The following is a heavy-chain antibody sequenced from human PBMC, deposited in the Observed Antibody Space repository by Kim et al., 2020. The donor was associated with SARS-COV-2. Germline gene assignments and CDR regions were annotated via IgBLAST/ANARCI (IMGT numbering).Heavy chain of an antibody. V-gene: IGHV1-24*01. CDR3: ATGGWGGYLALSWAY. CDR1: GYTLTELS. CDR2: FDPEDGET. D-gene: IGHD1-26*01. Sequence: ASVKVSCKVSGYTLTELSMHWVRQAPGKGLEWMGGFDPEDGETIYAQKFQGRVTMTEDTSTDTAYMELSSLRSEDTAVYYRATGGWGGYLALSWAYWGQGTLVTVSS. J-gene: IGHJ4*02.